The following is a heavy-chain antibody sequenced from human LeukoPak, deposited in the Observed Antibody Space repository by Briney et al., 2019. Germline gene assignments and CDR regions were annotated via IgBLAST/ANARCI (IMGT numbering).Heavy chain of an antibody. D-gene: IGHD2-15*01. CDR3: ASQTAHCSGGSCLRDY. Sequence: SETLSLTCTVSGGSISSSSYYWGWIRQPPGKGLEWIGSIYYSGSTYYNPSLKSRVTISVDTSKNQFSLKLSSVTAADTAVYYCASQTAHCSGGSCLRDYWGQGTLVTVSS. J-gene: IGHJ4*02. CDR2: IYYSGST. V-gene: IGHV4-39*01. CDR1: GGSISSSSYY.